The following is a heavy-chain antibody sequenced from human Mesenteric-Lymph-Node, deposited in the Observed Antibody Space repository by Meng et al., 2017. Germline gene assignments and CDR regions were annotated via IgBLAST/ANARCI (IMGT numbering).Heavy chain of an antibody. Sequence: GGSLRLSCAASGFTFSSYSMNWVRQAPGKGLEWVSFISYSNDYIYYADSVKGRFTISRDNAKKSLYLQMNSLSAEDTAIYYCARATYDYGDRSYIDYWGQGALVTVSS. V-gene: IGHV3-21*01. CDR2: ISYSNDYI. CDR1: GFTFSSYS. J-gene: IGHJ4*02. D-gene: IGHD4-17*01. CDR3: ARATYDYGDRSYIDY.